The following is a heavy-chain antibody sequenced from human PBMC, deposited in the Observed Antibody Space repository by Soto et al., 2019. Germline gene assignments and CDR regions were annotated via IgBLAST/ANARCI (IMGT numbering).Heavy chain of an antibody. CDR3: ARPLRLGELSFDY. D-gene: IGHD3-16*02. CDR2: IWYDGSNK. CDR1: GFTFSSYG. V-gene: IGHV3-33*01. Sequence: GGSLRISRAGSGFTFSSYGMHWVRQAPGKGLEWVAVIWYDGSNKYYADSVKGRFTISRDNSKNTLYLQMNSLRAEDTAVYDCARPLRLGELSFDYWGHVTLVTVS. J-gene: IGHJ4*01.